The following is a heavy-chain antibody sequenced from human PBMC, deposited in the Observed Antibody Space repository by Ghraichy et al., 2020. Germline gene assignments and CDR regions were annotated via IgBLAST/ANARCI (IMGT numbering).Heavy chain of an antibody. J-gene: IGHJ1*01. CDR2: IKSETDGGTT. CDR3: TTGTIVAGGFQH. D-gene: IGHD6-13*01. V-gene: IGHV3-15*01. Sequence: LSLTCAASGFTFSNAWMSWVRQAPGKGLEWVGRIKSETDGGTTDYAAPVKGRFTISRDDSQNTLYLQMNSLKTEDTAVYYCTTGTIVAGGFQHWGQGTLVTVSS. CDR1: GFTFSNAW.